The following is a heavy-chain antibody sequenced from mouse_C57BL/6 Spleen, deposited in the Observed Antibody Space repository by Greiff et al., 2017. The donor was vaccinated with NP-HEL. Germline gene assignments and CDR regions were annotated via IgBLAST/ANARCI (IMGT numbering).Heavy chain of an antibody. V-gene: IGHV1-82*01. D-gene: IGHD1-1*02. Sequence: VKLQQSGPELVKPGASVKISCKASGYAFSSSWMNWVKQRPGKGLEWIGRIYPGDGDTNYNGKFKGKATLTADKSSSTAYMPLSSLTSEDSAVYFCAREGGNYFDYWGQGTTRTVSS. CDR2: IYPGDGDT. J-gene: IGHJ2*01. CDR1: GYAFSSSW. CDR3: AREGGNYFDY.